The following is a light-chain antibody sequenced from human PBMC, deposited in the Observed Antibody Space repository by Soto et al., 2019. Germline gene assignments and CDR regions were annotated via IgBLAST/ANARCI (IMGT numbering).Light chain of an antibody. Sequence: QSALTQPASVSGSPGQSITISCTGTSSDVGGYNYVSWYQQHPGKAPKLMIYEVSNRPSGVSNRFSGSKSGNTASLTISGLQAEDEADYYCQAYDYSLTASVFGGVTKVTVL. CDR1: SSDVGGYNY. CDR3: QAYDYSLTASV. CDR2: EVS. J-gene: IGLJ3*02. V-gene: IGLV2-14*01.